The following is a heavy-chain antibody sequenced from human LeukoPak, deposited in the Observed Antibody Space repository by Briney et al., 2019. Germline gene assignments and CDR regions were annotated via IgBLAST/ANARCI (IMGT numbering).Heavy chain of an antibody. CDR2: ISWNSGSI. V-gene: IGHV3-9*03. Sequence: GRSLRLSCAASGFTFDDYAMHWVRQAPGKGLEWVSGISWNSGSIGYADSVKGRFTISRDNAKNSLYLQMNSLRAEDMALYYCAKGQVTMIEGGFDYWGQGTLVTVSS. D-gene: IGHD3-22*01. CDR3: AKGQVTMIEGGFDY. J-gene: IGHJ4*02. CDR1: GFTFDDYA.